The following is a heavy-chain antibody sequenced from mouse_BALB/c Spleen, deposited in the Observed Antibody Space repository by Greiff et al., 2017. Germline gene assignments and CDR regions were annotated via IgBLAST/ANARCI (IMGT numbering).Heavy chain of an antibody. V-gene: IGHV14-3*02. CDR3: ARGGHYAMDY. J-gene: IGHJ4*01. CDR1: GFNIKDTY. Sequence: VQLQQSGAELVKPGASVKLSCTASGFNIKDTYMHWVKQRPEQGLEWIGRIDPANGNNKYDPEFPGKATITADTSSSTAYLQLSSLTSEDTAVYYGARGGHYAMDYWGQGTTVTVSS. CDR2: IDPANGNN. D-gene: IGHD3-1*01.